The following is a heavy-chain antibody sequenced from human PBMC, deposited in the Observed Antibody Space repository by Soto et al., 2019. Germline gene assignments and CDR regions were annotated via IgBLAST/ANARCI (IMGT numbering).Heavy chain of an antibody. J-gene: IGHJ4*02. CDR2: ISYSGST. Sequence: SETLTLTCTVAGDSINSGTYYWSWIRQHPGKGLEWIGYISYSGSTHYNPTLRSRLTISIDTSKSQFSLKLSSVTAADTAVYYCARVNSRLSIFGVATYFDSWGQGTLVTVSS. D-gene: IGHD3-3*01. V-gene: IGHV4-31*03. CDR3: ARVNSRLSIFGVATYFDS. CDR1: GDSINSGTYY.